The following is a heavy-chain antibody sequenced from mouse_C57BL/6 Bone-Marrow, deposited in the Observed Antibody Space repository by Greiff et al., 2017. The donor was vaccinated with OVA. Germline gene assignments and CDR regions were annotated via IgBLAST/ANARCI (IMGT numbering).Heavy chain of an antibody. J-gene: IGHJ2*01. CDR3: AKFNDGYYTFDF. CDR1: GFSLTSYG. CDR2: IWGDGST. Sequence: VQRVESGPGLVAPSQSLSITCTVSGFSLTSYGVSWVRQPPGKGLEWLGVIWGDGSTNYHSGLRSRLSISKDNSKSQVFLKLNSLQTDDTATYYCAKFNDGYYTFDFWGQGTTLTVSS. D-gene: IGHD2-3*01. V-gene: IGHV2-3*01.